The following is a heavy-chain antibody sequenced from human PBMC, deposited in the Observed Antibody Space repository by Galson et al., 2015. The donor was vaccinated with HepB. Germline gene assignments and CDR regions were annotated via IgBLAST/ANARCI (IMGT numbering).Heavy chain of an antibody. CDR2: TYYRSKWYN. CDR3: AREDRGEMATISFDY. Sequence: CAISGDSVSSNSAAWNWIRQSPSRGLEWLGRTYYRSKWYNDYAVSVKSRITINPDTSKNQFSLQLNSVTPEDTAVYYCAREDRGEMATISFDYWGQGTLVIVSS. CDR1: GDSVSSNSAA. J-gene: IGHJ4*02. D-gene: IGHD5-24*01. V-gene: IGHV6-1*01.